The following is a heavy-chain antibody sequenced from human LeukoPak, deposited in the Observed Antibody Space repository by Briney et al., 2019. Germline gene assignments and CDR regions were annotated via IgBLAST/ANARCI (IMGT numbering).Heavy chain of an antibody. CDR1: GDSIRYSRYY. J-gene: IGHJ6*03. CDR3: ARLRGAARPVLTYYYYYMDV. CDR2: VDWSGST. D-gene: IGHD6-6*01. Sequence: PSETLSLTCSVSGDSIRYSRYYWAWIRQPPGKGLEWIGSVDWSGSTNYNPSLKSRVTISVDTSKNQFSLKLSSVTAADTAVYYCARLRGAARPVLTYYYYYMDVWGKGTTVTVSS. V-gene: IGHV4-39*07.